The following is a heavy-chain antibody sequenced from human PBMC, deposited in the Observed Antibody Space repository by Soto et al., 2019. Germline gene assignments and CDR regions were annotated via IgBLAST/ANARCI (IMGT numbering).Heavy chain of an antibody. CDR2: IYHSGST. V-gene: IGHV4-4*02. J-gene: IGHJ4*02. CDR3: ARSITFDWLFFDY. CDR1: GGSISRSNW. D-gene: IGHD3-9*01. Sequence: SETLSLTCAVSGGSISRSNWWSWVRQPPGKGLEWIGKIYHSGSTNYNPSPKSRVTISVDKSKNQFSLKLSSLTAADTAVYYCARSITFDWLFFDYWGQGTLVTVSS.